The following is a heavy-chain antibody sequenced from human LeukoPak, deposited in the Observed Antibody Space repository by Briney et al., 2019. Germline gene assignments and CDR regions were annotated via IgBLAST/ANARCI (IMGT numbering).Heavy chain of an antibody. V-gene: IGHV4-59*08. D-gene: IGHD3-22*01. CDR1: GGSISTYY. CDR2: MYYSGST. CDR3: ARHAYYYDRSGSYEAFDI. J-gene: IGHJ3*02. Sequence: PSETLSLTCTVSGGSISTYYWSWIRQPPGKGLEWIGSMYYSGSTNYKPSLKSRVTISVDTSKNQFSLKLSSVTAADTAVYYCARHAYYYDRSGSYEAFDIWGQGTMVTVSS.